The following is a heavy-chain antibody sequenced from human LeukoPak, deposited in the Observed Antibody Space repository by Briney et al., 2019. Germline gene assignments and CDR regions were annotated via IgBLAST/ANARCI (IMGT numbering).Heavy chain of an antibody. CDR2: IYYSGST. J-gene: IGHJ5*02. Sequence: PSETLSLTCTVSGGSISSSSYYWGWIRQPPGKGLEWIGSIYYSGSTYYNPSLKSRVTMSVDTSKNQFSLKLSSVTAADTAVYYCARVIRTSNIAALWFDPWGQGTLVTVSS. CDR3: ARVIRTSNIAALWFDP. D-gene: IGHD6-6*01. CDR1: GGSISSSSYY. V-gene: IGHV4-39*07.